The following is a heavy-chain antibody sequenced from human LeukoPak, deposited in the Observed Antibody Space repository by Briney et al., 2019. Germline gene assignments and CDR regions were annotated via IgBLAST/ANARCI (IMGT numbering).Heavy chain of an antibody. Sequence: GGSLRLSCAASGFTFNVYAMSWVRQSPGKGLEWVSAISGSGGSTYHADSVKGRFTISRDNSKNTLFLQMNSLRAEDAAVYYCAKGRGIAARPDYFDYWGQGTLVTVSS. J-gene: IGHJ4*02. CDR2: ISGSGGST. CDR3: AKGRGIAARPDYFDY. CDR1: GFTFNVYA. V-gene: IGHV3-23*01. D-gene: IGHD6-6*01.